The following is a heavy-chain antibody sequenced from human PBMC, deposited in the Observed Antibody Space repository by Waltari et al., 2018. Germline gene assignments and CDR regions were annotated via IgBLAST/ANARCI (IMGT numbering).Heavy chain of an antibody. CDR1: GGSISSYY. CDR3: AGKGYYYYMDV. CDR2: IYYSGST. J-gene: IGHJ6*03. Sequence: QLQLQESGPGLVKPSETLSLTCTVSGGSISSYYWSWIRQPPGKGLEWIGYIYYSGSTNYNPSLKSRVTISVDTSKNQFSLKLSSVTAADTAVYYCAGKGYYYYMDVWGKGTTVTVSS. V-gene: IGHV4-59*01.